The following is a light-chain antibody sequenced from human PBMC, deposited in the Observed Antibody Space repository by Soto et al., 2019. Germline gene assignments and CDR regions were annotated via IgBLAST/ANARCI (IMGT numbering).Light chain of an antibody. J-gene: IGKJ1*01. CDR2: GAS. CDR3: QQYVSWT. Sequence: EIVLTQSPGTLSVSPGERATLSCRASQTISSNYLAWYQQKPGQAPSLLIYGASSRATGIQHRFSGSGSGTDFTLPISRLEPEDSAIYYCQQYVSWTFGQGTKVEIK. CDR1: QTISSNY. V-gene: IGKV3-20*01.